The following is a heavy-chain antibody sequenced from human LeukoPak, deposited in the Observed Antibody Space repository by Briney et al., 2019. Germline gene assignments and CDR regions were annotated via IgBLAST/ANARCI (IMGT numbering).Heavy chain of an antibody. CDR2: INPNSGGT. Sequence: ASVKVSCKASGYTFIGYYMHWVRQAPGQGLEWMGRINPNSGGTNYAQKFQGRVTMTRDTSISTAYMELSRLRSDDTAVYYCARGIAAAGTVDGAFDIWGQGTMVTVSS. CDR1: GYTFIGYY. V-gene: IGHV1-2*06. J-gene: IGHJ3*02. D-gene: IGHD6-13*01. CDR3: ARGIAAAGTVDGAFDI.